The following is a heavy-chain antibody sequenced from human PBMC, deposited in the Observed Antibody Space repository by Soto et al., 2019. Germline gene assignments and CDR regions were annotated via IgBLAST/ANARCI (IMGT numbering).Heavy chain of an antibody. CDR1: GFTFSSYA. J-gene: IGHJ5*02. CDR3: ARDRDVGATTFYWLDP. Sequence: EVQLLESGGGLVQPGGSLRLSCAASGFTFSSYAMSWVRQAPGKGLEWVSAISGSGGSTYYADSVKGRFTISRDNSKNTRYLQMNGLRAEDTAVYYCARDRDVGATTFYWLDPWGQGSLVTVSS. CDR2: ISGSGGST. V-gene: IGHV3-23*01. D-gene: IGHD1-26*01.